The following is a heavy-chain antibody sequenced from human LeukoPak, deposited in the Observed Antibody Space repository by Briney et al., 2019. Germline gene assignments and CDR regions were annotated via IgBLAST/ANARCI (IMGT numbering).Heavy chain of an antibody. CDR3: ARGRSSMVRGYYYYYMDV. Sequence: SETLSLTCTVSGGSISSSNYYWGWIRQPPGKGLEWIGNIYYSGSTYNNPSLKSRVTISVDTSKNQFSLKLSSVTAADTAVYYCARGRSSMVRGYYYYYMDVWGKGTTVTISS. CDR1: GGSISSSNYY. V-gene: IGHV4-39*07. CDR2: IYYSGST. D-gene: IGHD3-10*01. J-gene: IGHJ6*03.